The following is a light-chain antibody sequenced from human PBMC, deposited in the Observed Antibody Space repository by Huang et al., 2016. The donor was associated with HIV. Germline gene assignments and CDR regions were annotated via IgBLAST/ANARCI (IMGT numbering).Light chain of an antibody. CDR2: KAS. CDR3: QQYNSYWT. J-gene: IGKJ1*01. V-gene: IGKV1-5*03. Sequence: DIQMTQSPSTLSASVGDRVTITCRASQSISSWLDWYQQKPGKAPKLLIYKASSLESGVPSRFSGSGSGTEFTLTISSLQPDDFATYYRQQYNSYWTFGQGTKVEIK. CDR1: QSISSW.